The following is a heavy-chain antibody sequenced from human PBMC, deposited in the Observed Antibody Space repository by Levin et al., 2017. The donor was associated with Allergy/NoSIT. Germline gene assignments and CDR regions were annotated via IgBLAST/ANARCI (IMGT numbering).Heavy chain of an antibody. CDR2: ISSTGSTI. V-gene: IGHV3-48*03. D-gene: IGHD3-3*01. CDR3: ARQLGNCWSGYNYVDY. CDR1: GFTFSSYE. J-gene: IGHJ4*02. Sequence: GESLKISCAASGFTFSSYEMNWVRRAPGKGLEWVSYISSTGSTIYSADSVKGRFPISRDNAKNSLYLHMNSLRAEDTAVYYCARQLGNCWSGYNYVDYWGQGTLVTVSS.